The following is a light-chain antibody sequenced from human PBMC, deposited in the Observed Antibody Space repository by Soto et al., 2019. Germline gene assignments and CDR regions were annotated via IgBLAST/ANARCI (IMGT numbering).Light chain of an antibody. Sequence: QAVVTQDPSLTVSPGGTVTLTCGSSTGPVTSNHWTYWFQQKSGQAPRTLIFDTSRKQSWTPARFSGSLLGGKAALPLSGAQADDEADYYCLLSYGGVRVFGGGTKLTVL. CDR1: TGPVTSNHW. CDR2: DTS. CDR3: LLSYGGVRV. J-gene: IGLJ3*02. V-gene: IGLV7-46*01.